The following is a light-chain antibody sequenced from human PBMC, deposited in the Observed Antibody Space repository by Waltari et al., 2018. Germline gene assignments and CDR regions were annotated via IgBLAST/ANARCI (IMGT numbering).Light chain of an antibody. J-gene: IGKJ2*01. CDR1: QSVLYSSNNKNY. Sequence: DIVMTQSPDSLAVSLGERATINCKSSQSVLYSSNNKNYLAWYQQKPGQPPKLLIYWASTRESGVPGRFSGSGSGTDFTLTISSLQAEDVAVYYCQQYYSTPYTFGQGTKLEIK. CDR2: WAS. V-gene: IGKV4-1*01. CDR3: QQYYSTPYT.